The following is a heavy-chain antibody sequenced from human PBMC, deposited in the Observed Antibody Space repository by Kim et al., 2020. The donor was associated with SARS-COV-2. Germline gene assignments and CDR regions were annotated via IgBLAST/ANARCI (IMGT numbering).Heavy chain of an antibody. J-gene: IGHJ4*02. Sequence: STNSNPTLKSRLTLSLDTSKNQFSLNLTSGTAADSAVYYCARSDGYTIDYWGQGTLVTVSS. D-gene: IGHD5-12*01. CDR2: ST. V-gene: IGHV4-59*01. CDR3: ARSDGYTIDY.